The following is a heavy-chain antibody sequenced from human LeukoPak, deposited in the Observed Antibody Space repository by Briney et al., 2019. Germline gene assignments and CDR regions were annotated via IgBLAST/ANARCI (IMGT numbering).Heavy chain of an antibody. Sequence: ASVKISCKASGYTFTSYDINWVRQATGQGLEWMGWMNPNSGNTGYAQKFQGGVTITRNTSISTAYMELSSLRSEDTAVYYCARGPRDYGDYDFSYMDVWGKGTTVTVSS. D-gene: IGHD4-17*01. CDR2: MNPNSGNT. V-gene: IGHV1-8*03. CDR1: GYTFTSYD. J-gene: IGHJ6*03. CDR3: ARGPRDYGDYDFSYMDV.